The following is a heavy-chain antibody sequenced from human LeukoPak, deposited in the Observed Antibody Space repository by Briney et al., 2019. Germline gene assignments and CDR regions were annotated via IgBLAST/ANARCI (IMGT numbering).Heavy chain of an antibody. J-gene: IGHJ3*02. CDR1: GGSLIDYY. Sequence: PSETLSLTCGVYGGSLIDYYWSWIRQPPGKGLEWIGNIYHSGRTYYNPYLKSRVTISVDASKNQFSLKLSAVTAADRAVDYCARDQEVLCSFDIWGQGTMVTVSS. D-gene: IGHD2-21*01. CDR3: ARDQEVLCSFDI. V-gene: IGHV4-34*01. CDR2: IYHSGRT.